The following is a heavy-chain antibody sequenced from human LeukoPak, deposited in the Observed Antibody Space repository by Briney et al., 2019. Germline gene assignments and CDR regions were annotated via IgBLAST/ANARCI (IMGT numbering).Heavy chain of an antibody. Sequence: GGSLRLSCAASGFTFDDYAMHWVRQAPGKGLEWVSGISWNSGSIGYADSVKGRFTISRDNAKNSLYLQMSSLRAEDTALYYCAKGGEQQLVCLVDYWGQGTLVTVSS. J-gene: IGHJ4*02. CDR2: ISWNSGSI. CDR1: GFTFDDYA. D-gene: IGHD6-13*01. CDR3: AKGGEQQLVCLVDY. V-gene: IGHV3-9*01.